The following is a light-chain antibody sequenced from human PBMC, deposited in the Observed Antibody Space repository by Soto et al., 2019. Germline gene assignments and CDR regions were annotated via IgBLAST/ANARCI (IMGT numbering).Light chain of an antibody. V-gene: IGKV1-39*01. Sequence: DIQMTPSPSSLSASVRDIVTITCRASQSISSYLNWYQQKPGKAPKLLIYAASSLQSGVPSRFSGSGSGTDFTLTISSLQPEDFATYYCQQSYSTPLITFGQGARLEIK. CDR3: QQSYSTPLIT. CDR1: QSISSY. CDR2: AAS. J-gene: IGKJ5*01.